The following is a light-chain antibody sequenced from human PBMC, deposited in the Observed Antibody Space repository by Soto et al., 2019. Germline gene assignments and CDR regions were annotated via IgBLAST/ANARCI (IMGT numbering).Light chain of an antibody. Sequence: QSALTQPASVSGSPGQSITISCTGTSSDVGGYNYVSWYQQHPGKAPKLMIYDVSNRPSGVSDRFSGSKSGNTASLTISGLQAEDEADYYCRSYASDHTVVFGGGTKVTVL. CDR1: SSDVGGYNY. V-gene: IGLV2-14*03. J-gene: IGLJ2*01. CDR2: DVS. CDR3: RSYASDHTVV.